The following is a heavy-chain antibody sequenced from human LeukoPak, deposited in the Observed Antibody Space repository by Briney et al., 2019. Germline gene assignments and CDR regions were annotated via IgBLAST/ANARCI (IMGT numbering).Heavy chain of an antibody. CDR3: AKAAGSSFYVNDY. CDR2: ISYDGSNK. V-gene: IGHV3-30*18. CDR1: GFTFSSYG. Sequence: GGSLRLSCAASGFTFSSYGMHWVRQAPGKGLEWVAVISYDGSNKYYADSVKGRFTISRDNSKNTLYLQMNSLRAEDTAVYYCAKAAGSSFYVNDYWGQGTLVTVSS. D-gene: IGHD6-6*01. J-gene: IGHJ4*02.